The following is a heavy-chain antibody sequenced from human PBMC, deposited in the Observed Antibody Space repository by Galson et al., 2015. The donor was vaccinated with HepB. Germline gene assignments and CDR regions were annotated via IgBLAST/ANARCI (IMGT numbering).Heavy chain of an antibody. V-gene: IGHV3-33*01. CDR2: IWRDDGSNK. CDR3: STERRHNTGWFALDS. J-gene: IGHJ4*02. CDR1: GFSFNDYG. D-gene: IGHD6-19*01. Sequence: SLRLSCAASGFSFNDYGLHRVRQAPGKGLEWLSVIWRDDGSNKYYADSVQGRFTVSRNNSKRTLFLQMNNLRVENTAIYYCSTERRHNTGWFALDSWGQGVLGTVSS.